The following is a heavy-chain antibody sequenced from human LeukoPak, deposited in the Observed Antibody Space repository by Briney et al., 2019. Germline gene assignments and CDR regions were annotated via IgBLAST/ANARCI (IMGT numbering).Heavy chain of an antibody. CDR3: ARDGYSSGWYDFDY. D-gene: IGHD6-19*01. CDR1: GFTVSSNY. J-gene: IGHJ4*02. V-gene: IGHV3-66*01. CDR2: IYSGGST. Sequence: GGSLRLSCAASGFTVSSNYMSWVRQAPGKGLEWVSVIYSGGSTYYADSVKGRFTISRDNSKNTLYLQMNSLRAEDTAVYYCARDGYSSGWYDFDYWGQGTLVTVSS.